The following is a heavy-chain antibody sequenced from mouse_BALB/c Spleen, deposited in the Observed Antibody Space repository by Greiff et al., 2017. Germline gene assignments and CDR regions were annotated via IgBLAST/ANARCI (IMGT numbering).Heavy chain of an antibody. Sequence: QVQLQQSGAELVRPGTSVKVSCKASGYAFTNYLIEWVKQRPGQGLERIGVINPGSGGTNYNEKFKGKATLTADKSSSTAYMQLSSLTSDDSAVYFCARRFITTVVGAMDYWGQGTSVTVSS. CDR1: GYAFTNYL. D-gene: IGHD1-1*01. CDR3: ARRFITTVVGAMDY. V-gene: IGHV1-54*01. J-gene: IGHJ4*01. CDR2: INPGSGGT.